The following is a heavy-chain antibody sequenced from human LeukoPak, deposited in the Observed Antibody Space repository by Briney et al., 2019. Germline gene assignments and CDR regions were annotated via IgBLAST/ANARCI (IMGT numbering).Heavy chain of an antibody. CDR3: ARLPVWWLRGSMREEDFDY. CDR1: GGSISSSSYY. D-gene: IGHD5-12*01. Sequence: SETLSLTCTVSGGSISSSSYYWGWIRQPPGTGLEWIGSIYYSGSTYYNPSLKSRVTISVDTSKNQFSLKLSSVTAADTAVYYCARLPVWWLRGSMREEDFDYWGQGTLVTVSS. J-gene: IGHJ4*02. V-gene: IGHV4-39*01. CDR2: IYYSGST.